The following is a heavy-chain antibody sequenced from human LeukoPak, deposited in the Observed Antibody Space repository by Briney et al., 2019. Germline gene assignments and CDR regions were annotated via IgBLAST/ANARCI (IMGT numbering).Heavy chain of an antibody. CDR3: AREERHYDILTGPAPFDP. V-gene: IGHV4-59*01. J-gene: IGHJ5*02. Sequence: SETLSLTCTVSGGSISSYYWSWIRQPPGKGLEWIGYIYYSGSTNYNPSLKSRVTISVDTSKNQFSLKLSSVTAADTAVYYCAREERHYDILTGPAPFDPWGQGTLVTVSS. D-gene: IGHD3-9*01. CDR1: GGSISSYY. CDR2: IYYSGST.